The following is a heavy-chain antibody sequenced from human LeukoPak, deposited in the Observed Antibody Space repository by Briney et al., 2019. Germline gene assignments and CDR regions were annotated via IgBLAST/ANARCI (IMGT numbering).Heavy chain of an antibody. D-gene: IGHD1-26*01. V-gene: IGHV4-59*12. J-gene: IGHJ4*02. CDR3: ARDGSYYGYDY. CDR2: VYYSGST. CDR1: GGSISSYY. Sequence: SETLSLTCTVSGGSISSYYWSWIRQAPGKGLEWIGYVYYSGSTNYNPSLKSRITVSVDTSKSQFSLKLSSVTAADTAVYYCARDGSYYGYDYWGQGTLVTVSS.